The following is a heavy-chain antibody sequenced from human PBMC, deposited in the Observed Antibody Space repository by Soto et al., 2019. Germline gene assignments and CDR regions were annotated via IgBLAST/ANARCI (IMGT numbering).Heavy chain of an antibody. J-gene: IGHJ6*02. CDR2: INAGNGNT. CDR3: ATYYYDSSGYYYHYYYYGMDV. D-gene: IGHD3-22*01. CDR1: GGTFSSYA. V-gene: IGHV1-3*01. Sequence: ASVKVSCKASGGTFSSYAMHWVRQAPGQRLEWMGWINAGNGNTKYSQKFQGRVTITRDTSVSTAYMELSSLRSEDTAVYYCATYYYDSSGYYYHYYYYGMDVWGQGTTVTVSS.